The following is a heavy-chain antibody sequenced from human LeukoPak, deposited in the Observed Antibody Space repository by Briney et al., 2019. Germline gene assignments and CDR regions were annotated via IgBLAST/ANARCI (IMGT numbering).Heavy chain of an antibody. CDR1: GSSISNYY. Sequence: SETLSLTCTVSGSSISNYYWSWIRQPPGKGLEWIAYIYYSGSTNYNPSLKSRVTISVDTSKNQFSLKLSSVTAADTAVYYCARHGDKVTYGGSYPMDSWGQGTPVTVSS. J-gene: IGHJ4*02. D-gene: IGHD1-26*01. CDR2: IYYSGST. CDR3: ARHGDKVTYGGSYPMDS. V-gene: IGHV4-59*08.